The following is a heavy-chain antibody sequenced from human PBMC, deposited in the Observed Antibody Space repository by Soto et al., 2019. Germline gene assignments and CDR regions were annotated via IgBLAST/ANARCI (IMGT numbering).Heavy chain of an antibody. V-gene: IGHV3-7*05. J-gene: IGHJ6*02. CDR2: IRQDGSER. CDR1: GFSFSKPW. D-gene: IGHD3-3*01. Sequence: GGSLRLSCAASGFSFSKPWMSWVRQTPGKGLEWVANIRQDGSERNYVDSVKGRFTISRDNAKNSLYLQMNGLRAEDTAVYYCARESNYYDCWSGRSYYYYGMDVWGQGTTVTVSS. CDR3: ARESNYYDCWSGRSYYYYGMDV.